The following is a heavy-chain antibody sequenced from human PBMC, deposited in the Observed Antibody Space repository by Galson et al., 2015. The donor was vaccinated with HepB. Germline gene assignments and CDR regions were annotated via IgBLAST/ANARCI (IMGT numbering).Heavy chain of an antibody. V-gene: IGHV3-53*01. CDR1: GFTVSSKY. D-gene: IGHD5-12*01. CDR2: IYGTGST. J-gene: IGHJ6*03. CDR3: ARGYSGYEYRDSGYSYYMDV. Sequence: SLRLSCAASGFTVSSKYMIWVRQAPGKGLEWVSVIYGTGSTYYADSVKGRFTVSRGNSKTSVFLQMNRLRAEDTAVYYCARGYSGYEYRDSGYSYYMDVWGKGTTVIVSS.